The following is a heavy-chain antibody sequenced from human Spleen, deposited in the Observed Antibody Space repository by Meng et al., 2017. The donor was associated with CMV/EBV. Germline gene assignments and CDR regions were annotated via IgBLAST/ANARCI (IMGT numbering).Heavy chain of an antibody. J-gene: IGHJ4*02. Sequence: GGSLRLSCAAFGFTFSSFAMHWVRQAPGKGLEWVAIISYDGTNQYYADSVKGRFTISRDNSKNTLDLQMNSLRPEDTAVYYCARGDYFGVVIMEVYWGQGSLVTVSS. CDR1: GFTFSSFA. CDR2: ISYDGTNQ. CDR3: ARGDYFGVVIMEVY. V-gene: IGHV3-30*04. D-gene: IGHD3-3*01.